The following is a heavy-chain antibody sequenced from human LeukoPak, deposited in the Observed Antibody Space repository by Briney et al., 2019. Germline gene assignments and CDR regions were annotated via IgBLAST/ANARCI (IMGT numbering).Heavy chain of an antibody. CDR3: AKAPVYSSSWRIDY. CDR1: GFTFSSYG. J-gene: IGHJ4*02. Sequence: GRSLRLSCAASGFTFSSYGMHWVRQAQGKGLEWVAVISYDGSNKYYADSVKGRFTIYRDNSKNTLYLQMNSLRAEDTAVYYCAKAPVYSSSWRIDYWGQGTLVTVSS. V-gene: IGHV3-30*18. D-gene: IGHD6-13*01. CDR2: ISYDGSNK.